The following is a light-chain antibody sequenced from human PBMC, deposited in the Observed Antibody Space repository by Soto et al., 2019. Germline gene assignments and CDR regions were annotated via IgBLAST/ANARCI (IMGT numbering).Light chain of an antibody. Sequence: DMQMTQSSSTLSASVGARATITCRASQSISSWLAWYQQKPGKAPKLLIYDASSLESGVPSRFSGSGSGTDFTLTISSLQPEDFATYYCQQYNSYPWTFGQGTKVDI. CDR1: QSISSW. J-gene: IGKJ1*01. CDR3: QQYNSYPWT. CDR2: DAS. V-gene: IGKV1-5*01.